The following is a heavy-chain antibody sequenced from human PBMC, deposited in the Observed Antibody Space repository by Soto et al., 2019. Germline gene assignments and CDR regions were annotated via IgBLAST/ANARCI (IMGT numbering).Heavy chain of an antibody. V-gene: IGHV4-61*01. J-gene: IGHJ4*02. Sequence: LSLTCTVSGASLSSGSYYWSWIRQPPGKGLEWIGYFYYTGTTKYNPSLESRVTISADTSKNQFSLNLTSVTAADTAVYYCARISYWVKDYWGQGALVTVSS. CDR1: GASLSSGSYY. CDR3: ARISYWVKDY. CDR2: FYYTGTT. D-gene: IGHD2-8*02.